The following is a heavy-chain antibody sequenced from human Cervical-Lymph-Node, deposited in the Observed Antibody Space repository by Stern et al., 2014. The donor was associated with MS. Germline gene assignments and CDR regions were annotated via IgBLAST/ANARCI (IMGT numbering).Heavy chain of an antibody. Sequence: DQLVQSGGGLVQPGGSLKLSCAASGILFSGASMHWVRQPSGKGLEWIGRIRSKTNAYTTTYTASVKGRFTISRDDSKMTTYLQMNSLKSEDTAVYYCVSDGSGWRNWGQGTLVTVSS. J-gene: IGHJ4*02. D-gene: IGHD3-10*01. CDR1: GILFSGAS. CDR2: IRSKTNAYTT. CDR3: VSDGSGWRN. V-gene: IGHV3-73*01.